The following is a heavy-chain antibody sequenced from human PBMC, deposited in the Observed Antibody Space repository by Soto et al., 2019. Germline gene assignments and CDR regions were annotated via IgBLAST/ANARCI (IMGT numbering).Heavy chain of an antibody. Sequence: PSETLSLTCTVSGGSISSSSYYWGWIRQPPGKGLEWIGSIYYSGSTYYNPSLKSRVTISVDTSKNQFSLKLSSVTAADTAVYYCAPLMVPAAKTNNYYYYMDVWGKGTTVTVSS. CDR3: APLMVPAAKTNNYYYYMDV. J-gene: IGHJ6*03. D-gene: IGHD2-2*01. CDR1: GGSISSSSYY. CDR2: IYYSGST. V-gene: IGHV4-39*01.